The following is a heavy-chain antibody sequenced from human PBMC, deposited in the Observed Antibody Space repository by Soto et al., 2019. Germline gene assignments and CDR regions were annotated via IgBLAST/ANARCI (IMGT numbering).Heavy chain of an antibody. D-gene: IGHD6-13*01. CDR2: ISGSGGST. CDR3: AKDWGPREYSSSWYEVY. J-gene: IGHJ4*02. CDR1: GFTFSSYA. V-gene: IGHV3-23*01. Sequence: GGSLRLSCAASGFTFSSYAMSWVRQAPGKGLEWVSAISGSGGSTYYADSVKGRFTISRDNSKNTLYLQMNSLRAEDTAVYYCAKDWGPREYSSSWYEVYWGQGTLVTVSS.